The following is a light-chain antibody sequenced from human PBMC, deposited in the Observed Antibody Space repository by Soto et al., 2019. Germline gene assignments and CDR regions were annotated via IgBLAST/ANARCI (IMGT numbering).Light chain of an antibody. CDR3: QQYYSTPYT. Sequence: DIVMTQSPDSLAVSLGERATINCKSSPSVLYSSNHKNYLAWYQQKPGQPPKLLIYWASTREAGVPDRFSGSGSGTDFTLTSSSLQAEDVAVYYCQQYYSTPYTCGQGTKLEIK. CDR2: WAS. J-gene: IGKJ2*01. CDR1: PSVLYSSNHKNY. V-gene: IGKV4-1*01.